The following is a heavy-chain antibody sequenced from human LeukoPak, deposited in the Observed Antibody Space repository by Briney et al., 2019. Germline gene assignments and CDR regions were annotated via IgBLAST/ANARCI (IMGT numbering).Heavy chain of an antibody. D-gene: IGHD6-19*01. J-gene: IGHJ4*02. CDR1: GFTVSSNY. Sequence: PGGSLRLSCAASGFTVSSNYMSWVRQAPGKGLEWVSLIYSGGSTYYADSVKGRFTISRDNSKNTLYLQMNSLSADDTAVYYCARGRFSSGWYFDYWGQGTLVSVSS. CDR3: ARGRFSSGWYFDY. CDR2: IYSGGST. V-gene: IGHV3-53*01.